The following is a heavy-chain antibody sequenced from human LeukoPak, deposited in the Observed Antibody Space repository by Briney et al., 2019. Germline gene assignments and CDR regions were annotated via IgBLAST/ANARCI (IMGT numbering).Heavy chain of an antibody. V-gene: IGHV3-49*04. CDR3: TRGTAYDSGFDY. CDR1: GFFFSSYS. J-gene: IGHJ4*02. CDR2: IRSKAYGGTT. D-gene: IGHD3-22*01. Sequence: SLRLSCAASGFFFSSYSMSWVRQAPGKGLEWVGFIRSKAYGGTTEYAASVKGRFTISRDDSKSIAYLQMNSLKTEDTAVYYCTRGTAYDSGFDYWGQGTLVTVSS.